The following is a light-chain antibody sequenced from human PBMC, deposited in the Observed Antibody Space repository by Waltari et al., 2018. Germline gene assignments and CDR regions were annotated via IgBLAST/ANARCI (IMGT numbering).Light chain of an antibody. Sequence: QAVVTQEPPLTVSPGGTVTLTCPSSTGPVSASSFPSWFQQKPGQAPRTLIYAARNKHSWTSDRFSGSLLGGNAALTISGVQPEDEAEYYCLLYYDGVRVFGGGTKLTVL. CDR1: TGPVSASSF. CDR2: AAR. CDR3: LLYYDGVRV. V-gene: IGLV7-43*01. J-gene: IGLJ3*02.